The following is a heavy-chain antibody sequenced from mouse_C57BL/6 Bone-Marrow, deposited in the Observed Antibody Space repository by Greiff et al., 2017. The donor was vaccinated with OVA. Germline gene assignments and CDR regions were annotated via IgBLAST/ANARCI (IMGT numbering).Heavy chain of an antibody. D-gene: IGHD2-3*01. V-gene: IGHV1-76*01. Sequence: QVQLKQSGAELVRPGASVKLSCKASGYTFTDYYINWVKQRPGQGLEWIARIYPGSGNTYYNEKFKGKATLTAEKSSSTAYMQLSSLTSEDSAVYFCARTGLLRGTDYWGQGTTLTVSS. CDR1: GYTFTDYY. CDR3: ARTGLLRGTDY. J-gene: IGHJ2*01. CDR2: IYPGSGNT.